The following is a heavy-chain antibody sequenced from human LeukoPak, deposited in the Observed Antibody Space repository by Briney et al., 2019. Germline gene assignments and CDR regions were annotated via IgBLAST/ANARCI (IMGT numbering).Heavy chain of an antibody. D-gene: IGHD3-22*01. CDR1: GFTFSSYA. CDR3: ARSLPVTMIVVVITTPVAFDI. Sequence: GRSLRLSCAASGFTFSSYAMHWVRQAPGKGLEWVAVISYDGSNKYYADSVKGRFTISRDNSKNTLYLQMNSLRAEDTAVYYCARSLPVTMIVVVITTPVAFDIWGQGTMVTVSS. J-gene: IGHJ3*02. CDR2: ISYDGSNK. V-gene: IGHV3-30*04.